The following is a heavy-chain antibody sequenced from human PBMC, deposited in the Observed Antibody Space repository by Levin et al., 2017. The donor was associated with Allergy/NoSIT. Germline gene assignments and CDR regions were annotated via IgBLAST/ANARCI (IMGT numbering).Heavy chain of an antibody. D-gene: IGHD3-22*01. V-gene: IGHV1-46*01. CDR2: INSSGGRT. CDR3: ARFPHCSADRCSPFDD. J-gene: IGHJ4*02. Sequence: VASVKVSCKASGSTFTNSYINWVRQAPGQGPEWMGIINSSGGRTAYAQKFHDRITMTTDASTGTVYMELSSLRSDDTAVYYCARFPHCSADRCSPFDDWGQGTLVSVSS. CDR1: GSTFTNSY.